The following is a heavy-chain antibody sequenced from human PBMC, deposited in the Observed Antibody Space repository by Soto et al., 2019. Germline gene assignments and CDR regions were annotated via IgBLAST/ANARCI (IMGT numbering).Heavy chain of an antibody. J-gene: IGHJ6*03. Sequence: EVQLVESGGGLVKPGGSLRLSCAASGFTFSSYSMNWVRQAPGKGLEWVSSISSSSSYIYYADSVKGRFTISRDNAKNSLYLQMNSLRAEDTAVYYCARDSSSRLGYYYYYMDVWGKGTTVTVSS. D-gene: IGHD6-13*01. CDR1: GFTFSSYS. V-gene: IGHV3-21*01. CDR2: ISSSSSYI. CDR3: ARDSSSRLGYYYYYMDV.